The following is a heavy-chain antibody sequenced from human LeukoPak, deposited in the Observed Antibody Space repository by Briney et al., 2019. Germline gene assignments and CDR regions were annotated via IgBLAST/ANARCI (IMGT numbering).Heavy chain of an antibody. CDR1: GGSFSGYY. V-gene: IGHV4-34*01. CDR3: ARGLYCSGGSCYRPFDY. D-gene: IGHD2-15*01. J-gene: IGHJ4*02. Sequence: SETLSLTCAVYGGSFSGYYWSWIRQPPGKGLEWIGEINHSGSTNYNPSLKSRVTISVDTSKNQFSLKLSSVTAADTAVYYCARGLYCSGGSCYRPFDYWGQGTLVIVSS. CDR2: INHSGST.